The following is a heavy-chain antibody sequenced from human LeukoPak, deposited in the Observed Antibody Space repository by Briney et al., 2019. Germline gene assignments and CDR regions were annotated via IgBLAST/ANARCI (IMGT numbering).Heavy chain of an antibody. V-gene: IGHV1-2*02. CDR3: AREIVATIGGAFDI. CDR1: GYTFSDYY. Sequence: ASVKVSYKASGYTFSDYYLHWVRQAPGHGLEWMGWINPHSGGTHYAQKFQGRVTMTRDTSISTAYMELSSLRSDDTAVYFCAREIVATIGGAFDIWGQGTMVTVSS. J-gene: IGHJ3*02. D-gene: IGHD5-12*01. CDR2: INPHSGGT.